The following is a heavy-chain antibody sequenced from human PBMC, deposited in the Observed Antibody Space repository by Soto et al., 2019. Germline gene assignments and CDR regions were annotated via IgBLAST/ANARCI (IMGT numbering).Heavy chain of an antibody. CDR3: ARDGIPYYYGSGSYPRFDP. CDR1: GGSISSGGYY. V-gene: IGHV4-61*08. D-gene: IGHD3-10*01. J-gene: IGHJ5*02. CDR2: IYYSGST. Sequence: SETLSLTCTVSGGSISSGGYYWSWIRQHPGKGLEWIGYIYYSGSTNYNPSLKSRVTISVDTSKNQFSLKLSSVTAADTAVYYCARDGIPYYYGSGSYPRFDPWGQGTLVTVSS.